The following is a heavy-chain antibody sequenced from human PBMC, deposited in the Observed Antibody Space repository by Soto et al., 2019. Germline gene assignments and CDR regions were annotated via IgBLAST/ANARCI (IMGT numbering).Heavy chain of an antibody. Sequence: QVQLVQSGAEVKKPGSSVKVSCKASGGTFSSYAISWVRQAPGQGIEWMGGIIPIFGTANYAQKSQGRVTVTANESMSTGYMELSSLRSEDKAVYYCARDQGIISKKFCSGSGDIDYGMEVWGKGTTVTVSS. D-gene: IGHD3-10*01. J-gene: IGHJ6*04. V-gene: IGHV1-69*01. CDR2: IIPIFGTA. CDR3: ARDQGIISKKFCSGSGDIDYGMEV. CDR1: GGTFSSYA.